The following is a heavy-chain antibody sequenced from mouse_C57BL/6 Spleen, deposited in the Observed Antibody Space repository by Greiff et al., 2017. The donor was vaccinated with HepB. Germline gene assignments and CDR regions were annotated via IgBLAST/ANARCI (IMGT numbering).Heavy chain of an antibody. CDR2: INPNNGGT. D-gene: IGHD1-1*01. Sequence: EVQLQESGPELVKPGASVKMSCKASGYTFTDYNMHWVKQSHGKSLEWIGYINPNNGGTSYNQKFKGKATLTVNKSSSTAYMELRSLTSEDSAVYYCAGAPTERYYFDYWGQGTTLTVSS. CDR3: AGAPTERYYFDY. CDR1: GYTFTDYN. V-gene: IGHV1-22*01. J-gene: IGHJ2*01.